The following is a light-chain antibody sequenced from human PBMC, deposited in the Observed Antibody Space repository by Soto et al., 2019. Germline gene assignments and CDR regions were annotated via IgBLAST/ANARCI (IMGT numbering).Light chain of an antibody. Sequence: EIVLTQSPGTLSLSPGERATLSCRASQSISNNYLAWYQQKPGQAPRLLISGASNRATGVPDRFSGSGSGTDFTLTISRLEPEDFAVYSCHQYGRLLITFGRGTRLEIK. CDR1: QSISNNY. CDR2: GAS. CDR3: HQYGRLLIT. V-gene: IGKV3-20*01. J-gene: IGKJ5*01.